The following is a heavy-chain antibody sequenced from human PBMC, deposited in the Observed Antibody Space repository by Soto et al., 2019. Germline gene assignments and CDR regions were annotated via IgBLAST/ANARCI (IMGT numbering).Heavy chain of an antibody. CDR3: AKDHHYGDTFDY. CDR2: ISGSGGST. Sequence: GGSLRLSCAASGFTFSSYAMSRVRQAPGKGPEWVSAISGSGGSTYYADSVKGRFTISRDNSKNTLYLQMNSLRAEDTAVYYCAKDHHYGDTFDYWGQGTLVTVSS. D-gene: IGHD4-17*01. CDR1: GFTFSSYA. J-gene: IGHJ4*02. V-gene: IGHV3-23*01.